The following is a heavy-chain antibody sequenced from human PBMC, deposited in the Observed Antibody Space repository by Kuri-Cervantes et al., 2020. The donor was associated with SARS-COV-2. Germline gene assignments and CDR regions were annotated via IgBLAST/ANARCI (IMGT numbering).Heavy chain of an antibody. V-gene: IGHV3-30-3*01. Sequence: LSLTCAASGFTVGSNYMSWVRQAPGKGLEWVAVISYDGSNKYYADSVKGRFTISRDNSKNTLYLQMNSLRAEDTAVYYCARDSDPYCSSTSCGDGMDVWGQGTTVTGSS. CDR3: ARDSDPYCSSTSCGDGMDV. D-gene: IGHD2-2*01. CDR1: GFTVGSNY. J-gene: IGHJ6*02. CDR2: ISYDGSNK.